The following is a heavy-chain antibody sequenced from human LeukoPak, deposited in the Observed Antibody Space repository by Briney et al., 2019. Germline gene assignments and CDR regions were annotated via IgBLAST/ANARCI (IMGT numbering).Heavy chain of an antibody. V-gene: IGHV3-74*03. D-gene: IGHD4-11*01. CDR1: GFTFSNYR. J-gene: IGHJ4*02. CDR2: INSDGRST. CDR3: ARGGSTTISYGDS. Sequence: GGSLRLSCAASGFTFSNYRMHWVRQAPGKGLVWVSRINSDGRSTKCADSVKGRFTISRDNAKNALFLQMNSLRAEDTAVYYCARGGSTTISYGDSWGQGTLVTVPS.